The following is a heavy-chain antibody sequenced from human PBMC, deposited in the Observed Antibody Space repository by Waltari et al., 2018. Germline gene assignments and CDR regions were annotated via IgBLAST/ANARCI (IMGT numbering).Heavy chain of an antibody. V-gene: IGHV3-49*04. D-gene: IGHD3-9*01. CDR2: IRIKANGETT. Sequence: EVLLVESGGGMVQPGRSLTLSCAAYNFDFGEYGMRGVRQAPGKGLGWVGFIRIKANGETTEYAASVKGRFIISRDDSRSIAYLQMNSLKTEDTAVYYCTRVLRYFDWSTKDYWGQGTLVTVSS. CDR3: TRVLRYFDWSTKDY. J-gene: IGHJ4*02. CDR1: NFDFGEYG.